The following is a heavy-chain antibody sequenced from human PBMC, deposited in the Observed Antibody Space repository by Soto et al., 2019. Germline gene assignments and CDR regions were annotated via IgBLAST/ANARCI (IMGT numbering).Heavy chain of an antibody. CDR3: ARDWLSNGLDY. J-gene: IGHJ4*02. CDR1: GGSFSGYY. V-gene: IGHV4-34*01. CDR2: INHSGST. Sequence: SETLSLTCAVYGGSFSGYYWSWIRQPPGKGLEWIGEINHSGSTNYNPPLKSRVTISVDTSKNQFSLKLSSVTAADTAVYYCARDWLSNGLDYWGQGTLVTVSS. D-gene: IGHD2-8*01.